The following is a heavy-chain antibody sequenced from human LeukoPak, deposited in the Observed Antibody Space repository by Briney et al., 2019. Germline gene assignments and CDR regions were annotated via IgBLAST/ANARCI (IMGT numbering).Heavy chain of an antibody. CDR3: AKERFSWNYVCYFDY. CDR2: ISSSGSTI. Sequence: PGGSLRLSCAASGFTFSDYYMSWIRQAPGKGLEWVSYISSSGSTIYYADSVKGRFTISRDNAKNSLYLQMNSLRAEDTAVYYCAKERFSWNYVCYFDYWGQGTLVTVSS. V-gene: IGHV3-11*01. J-gene: IGHJ4*02. D-gene: IGHD1-7*01. CDR1: GFTFSDYY.